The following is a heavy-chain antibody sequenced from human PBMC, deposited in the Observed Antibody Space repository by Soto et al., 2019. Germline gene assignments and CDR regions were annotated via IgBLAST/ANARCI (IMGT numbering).Heavy chain of an antibody. Sequence: EVQLVQSGAEVKKPGESLRISCKGSGYSFTSYWISWVRQMPGKGLEWMGRIDPSDSYTNYSPSFQGHVTISADKSISTAYLQWSSLKASDTAMYYCARLYPIGGYSYGYDYYGMDVWGQGTTVTVSS. V-gene: IGHV5-10-1*03. D-gene: IGHD5-18*01. J-gene: IGHJ6*02. CDR1: GYSFTSYW. CDR2: IDPSDSYT. CDR3: ARLYPIGGYSYGYDYYGMDV.